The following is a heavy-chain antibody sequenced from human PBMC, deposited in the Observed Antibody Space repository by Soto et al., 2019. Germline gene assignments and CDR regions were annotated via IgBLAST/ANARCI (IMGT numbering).Heavy chain of an antibody. V-gene: IGHV3-23*01. CDR1: GFTFSSYA. CDR3: AIDRTFDRSGYYSY. J-gene: IGHJ4*02. Sequence: EVQLLESGGGLVQPGGSLRLSCAASGFTFSSYAMTWVRQAPGKGLEWVSAISGSGGSTYYAASVKGRFTISRDNSKNTLYLQMNSLGAEDTAVYYCAIDRTFDRSGYYSYWGQGTLVTVSS. CDR2: ISGSGGST. D-gene: IGHD3-22*01.